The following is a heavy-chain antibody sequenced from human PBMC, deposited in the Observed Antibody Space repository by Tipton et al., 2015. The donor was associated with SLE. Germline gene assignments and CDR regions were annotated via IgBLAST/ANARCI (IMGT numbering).Heavy chain of an antibody. CDR2: IYSGGGTT. J-gene: IGHJ4*02. CDR3: ARYGGYDYNYFDS. D-gene: IGHD5-12*01. V-gene: IGHV3-23*03. Sequence: SLRLSCAASGFTFSMHAMSWVRQAPGKGLAWVSVIYSGGGTTYYADSVKGRFTISRDNSKNTLYLQMNSLRAEDTAVYYCARYGGYDYNYFDSWSQGTLVTVSS. CDR1: GFTFSMHA.